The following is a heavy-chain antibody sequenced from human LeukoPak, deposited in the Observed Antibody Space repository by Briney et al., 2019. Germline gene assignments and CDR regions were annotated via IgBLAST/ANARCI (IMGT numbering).Heavy chain of an antibody. CDR3: AKHLRATNTYIFYGLDV. CDR2: INYIGDST. Sequence: GGSLRLSCAVSGFSFEDYGMHWVRQPPGKGLEWVSSINYIGDSTSYADSVKGRLTVSRDNAKNSLYLQMNSLRPEDTALYYCAKHLRATNTYIFYGLDVWGPGTTVTVSS. J-gene: IGHJ6*02. V-gene: IGHV3-9*01. CDR1: GFSFEDYG. D-gene: IGHD2-21*01.